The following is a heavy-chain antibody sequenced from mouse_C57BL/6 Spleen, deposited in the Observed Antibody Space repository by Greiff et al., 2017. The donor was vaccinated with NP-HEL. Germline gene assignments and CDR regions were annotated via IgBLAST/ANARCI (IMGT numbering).Heavy chain of an antibody. V-gene: IGHV1-85*01. CDR3: ARGDYDYPCAY. Sequence: VQLQQSGPELVKPGASVKLSCKASGYTFTSYDINWVKQRPGQGLEWIGWIYPRDGSTKYNGKFKGKATLTVDTSSSTAYMELHSLTAEDSAVYFCARGDYDYPCAYWGQGTLVTVSA. D-gene: IGHD2-4*01. J-gene: IGHJ3*01. CDR1: GYTFTSYD. CDR2: IYPRDGST.